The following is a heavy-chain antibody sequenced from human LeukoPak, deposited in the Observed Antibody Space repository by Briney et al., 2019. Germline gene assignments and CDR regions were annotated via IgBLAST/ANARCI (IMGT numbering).Heavy chain of an antibody. CDR2: IRKEGSEK. J-gene: IGHJ3*02. D-gene: IGHD1-1*01. V-gene: IGHV3-7*01. CDR3: ARSPRYNWSHVSAFDI. CDR1: TFTPSSIW. Sequence: SLTLSCLASTFTPSSIWMSWVRQPPGKGLEWVANIRKEGSEKYCVDSVKGRYSICRDNAKNSLYLKMNSMRAKDTGVYYCARSPRYNWSHVSAFDIWGQGTMVTVSS.